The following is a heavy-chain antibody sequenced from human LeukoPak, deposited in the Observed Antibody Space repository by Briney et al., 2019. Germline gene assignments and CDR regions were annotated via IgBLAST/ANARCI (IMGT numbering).Heavy chain of an antibody. D-gene: IGHD3-3*01. J-gene: IGHJ4*02. V-gene: IGHV3-30*02. CDR3: AKDPGPETTIFGVVIGNYFDY. CDR1: GLTFSSYG. CDR2: IRYDGSNK. Sequence: PGGSLRLSCAASGLTFSSYGMHWVRQAPGKGLEWVAFIRYDGSNKYYADSVKGRFTISRDNSKNTLYLQMNSLRAEDTAVYYCAKDPGPETTIFGVVIGNYFDYWGQGTLVTVSS.